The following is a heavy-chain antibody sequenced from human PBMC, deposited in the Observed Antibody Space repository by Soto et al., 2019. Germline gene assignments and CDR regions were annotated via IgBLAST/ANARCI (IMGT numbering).Heavy chain of an antibody. J-gene: IGHJ6*02. Sequence: GGSLRLSCAASGFTFSSYGMHWVRQAPGKGLEWVAVIWYDGSNKYYADSVKGRFTISRDNSKNTLYLQMNSLRAEDTAVYYCARDRDGDFWSGYQGRYYYGMDVWGQGTTVTVSS. CDR1: GFTFSSYG. CDR2: IWYDGSNK. V-gene: IGHV3-33*01. CDR3: ARDRDGDFWSGYQGRYYYGMDV. D-gene: IGHD3-3*01.